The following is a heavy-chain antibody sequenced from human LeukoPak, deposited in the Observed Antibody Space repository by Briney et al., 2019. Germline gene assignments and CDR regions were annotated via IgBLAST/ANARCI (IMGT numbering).Heavy chain of an antibody. J-gene: IGHJ4*02. V-gene: IGHV4-59*01. CDR1: GGSISSYY. CDR3: ARGPPLVD. CDR2: IYYSGST. Sequence: SETLSLTCTVSGGSISSYYWSWIRQPPGKGLEWIGYIYYSGSTNYNPSLKSRVTISVDTSKNQFSLKLRSVTAADTAVYYCARGPPLVDWGQGTLVTVSS.